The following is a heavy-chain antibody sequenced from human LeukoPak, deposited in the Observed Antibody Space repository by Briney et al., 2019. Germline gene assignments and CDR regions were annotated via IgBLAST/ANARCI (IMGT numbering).Heavy chain of an antibody. CDR3: ARRPRSGYYLDY. CDR2: IHYSGSA. J-gene: IGHJ4*02. D-gene: IGHD3-22*01. Sequence: SETLSLTCTVSSVFIISSDYYWGWIRQSPGKGLEWIGSIHYSGSAYYSPSLKSRVAISIDPSKNQFSLKLSSVTAADTAVYFCARRPRSGYYLDYWGQGTLVTVSS. CDR1: SVFIISSDYY. V-gene: IGHV4-39*01.